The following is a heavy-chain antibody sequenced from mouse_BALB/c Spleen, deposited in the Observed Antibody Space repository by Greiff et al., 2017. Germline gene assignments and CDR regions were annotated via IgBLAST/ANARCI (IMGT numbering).Heavy chain of an antibody. CDR1: GFTFSDYY. CDR2: ISDGGSYT. D-gene: IGHD3-2*01. V-gene: IGHV5-4*02. CDR3: ARGRGERETARASRAMDY. J-gene: IGHJ4*01. Sequence: EVQGVESGGGLVKPGGSLKLSCAASGFTFSDYYMYWVRQTPEKRLEWVATISDGGSYTYYPDSVKGRFTISRDNAKNNLYLQMSSLKSEDTAMYYCARGRGERETARASRAMDYWGQGTSVTVSS.